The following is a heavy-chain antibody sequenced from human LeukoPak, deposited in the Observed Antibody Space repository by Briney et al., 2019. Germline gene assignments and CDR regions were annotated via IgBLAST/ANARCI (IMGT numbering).Heavy chain of an antibody. J-gene: IGHJ6*02. CDR1: GFTFSSYW. CDR2: IKSKTDGGTT. CDR3: TTDKDGSYYYYYYGMDV. V-gene: IGHV3-15*01. D-gene: IGHD1-26*01. Sequence: PGGSLRLSCAASGFTFSSYWMNWVRQAPGKGLEWVGRIKSKTDGGTTDYAAPVKGRFTISRDDSKNTLYLQMNSLKTEDTAVYYCTTDKDGSYYYYYYGMDVWGQGTTVTVSS.